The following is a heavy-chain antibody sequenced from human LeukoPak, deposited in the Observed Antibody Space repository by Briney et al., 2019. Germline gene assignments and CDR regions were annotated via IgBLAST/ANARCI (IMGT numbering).Heavy chain of an antibody. D-gene: IGHD3-10*01. V-gene: IGHV4-39*01. CDR2: IYYSGST. Sequence: SETLSLTCTVSGGSISSSNYYWGRIRQPPGKGLEWVGSIYYSGSTYYNPSLKSRVTISVDTSKNQFSLKLSSVTAADTAVYYCAATMVRGVHTHFDYWGQGTLVTVSS. J-gene: IGHJ4*02. CDR1: GGSISSSNYY. CDR3: AATMVRGVHTHFDY.